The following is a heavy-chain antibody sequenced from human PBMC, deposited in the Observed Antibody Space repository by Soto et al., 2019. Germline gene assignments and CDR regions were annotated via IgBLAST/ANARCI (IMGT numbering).Heavy chain of an antibody. J-gene: IGHJ4*02. Sequence: GASVKVSCKASGYTFTSYGISWVRQAPGQGLEWMGWISAYNGNTNYAQKLQGRVTMTTGTSTSTAYMELRSLRSDDTAVYYCARDGGYSGYDSLPDYWGQGTLVTVSS. V-gene: IGHV1-18*01. CDR1: GYTFTSYG. CDR2: ISAYNGNT. CDR3: ARDGGYSGYDSLPDY. D-gene: IGHD5-12*01.